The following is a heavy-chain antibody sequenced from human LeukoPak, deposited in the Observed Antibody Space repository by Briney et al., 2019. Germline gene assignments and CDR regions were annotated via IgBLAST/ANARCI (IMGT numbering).Heavy chain of an antibody. J-gene: IGHJ4*02. V-gene: IGHV3-23*01. CDR1: GFTFSSYA. CDR2: FSGTGGST. CDR3: ARATYYYGSGSYIGIRYYFDY. Sequence: GGSLRLSCAASGFTFSSYAMSWVRQAPGKGLEWVSAFSGTGGSTYYADSVKGRFTIYRDDSKNTVHLQMNSLRAEDTAVYYCARATYYYGSGSYIGIRYYFDYWGQGTLVTVSS. D-gene: IGHD3-10*01.